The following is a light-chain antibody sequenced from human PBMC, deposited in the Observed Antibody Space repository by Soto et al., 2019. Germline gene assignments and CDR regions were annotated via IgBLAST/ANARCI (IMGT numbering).Light chain of an antibody. J-gene: IGKJ5*01. CDR2: YAS. CDR1: QSVSNN. V-gene: IGKV3-15*01. Sequence: EIMMTQSPATLSVPPGERATLSCRASQSVSNNLAWYQQKPGQAPRLLIYYASTRATGIPARFSGSGSGTEFTLTISSLQSEDFALYYCQQYNNWPPITFGQGTRLEIK. CDR3: QQYNNWPPIT.